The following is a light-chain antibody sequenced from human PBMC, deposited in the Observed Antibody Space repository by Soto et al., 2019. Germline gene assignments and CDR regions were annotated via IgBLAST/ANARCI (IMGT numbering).Light chain of an antibody. CDR3: QQYNNWPPIFT. CDR2: GVS. V-gene: IGKV3-15*01. Sequence: EIVMTQSPATLSVSPGERATLCCRASQSVSSNLAWYQQKPGQAPRLLIFGVSTRATGIPARFSGSGSGTEFTLTISSLQSEDFAVYYCQQYNNWPPIFTFGPGTKVDIK. CDR1: QSVSSN. J-gene: IGKJ3*01.